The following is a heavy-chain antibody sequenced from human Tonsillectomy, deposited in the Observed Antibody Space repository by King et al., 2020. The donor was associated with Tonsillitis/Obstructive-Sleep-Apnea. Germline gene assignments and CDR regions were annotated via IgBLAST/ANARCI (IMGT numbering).Heavy chain of an antibody. Sequence: MHWVRQAPGKGLEWVAVIWYDGSNKYYADSVKGRFIIPRDNSKNTLYLQMNSLRAVDTAVYYCAIDKDYYGSEIPNSWGQGTLVTVSS. J-gene: IGHJ4*02. V-gene: IGHV3-33*01. CDR2: IWYDGSNK. CDR3: AIDKDYYGSEIPNS. D-gene: IGHD3-10*01.